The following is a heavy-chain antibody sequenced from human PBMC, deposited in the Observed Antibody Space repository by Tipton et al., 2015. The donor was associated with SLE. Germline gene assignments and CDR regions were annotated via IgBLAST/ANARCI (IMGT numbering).Heavy chain of an antibody. Sequence: SLRLSCAASGFSVSGDYMTWVRQAPGKGLEWVAIIYPNGNTFYADSVKGRFSVSRDTSRNTVFLQISSLRADDTAVYYCAKRQVADYQDTSGYIPFDYWGQGTLVAVSS. CDR1: GFSVSGDY. V-gene: IGHV3-53*01. J-gene: IGHJ4*02. D-gene: IGHD3-22*01. CDR2: IYPNGNT. CDR3: AKRQVADYQDTSGYIPFDY.